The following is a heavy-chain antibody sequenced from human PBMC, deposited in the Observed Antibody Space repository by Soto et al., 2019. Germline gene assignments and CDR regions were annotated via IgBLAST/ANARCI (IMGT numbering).Heavy chain of an antibody. D-gene: IGHD6-6*01. CDR3: VKDRGYSSSQGLFDY. J-gene: IGHJ4*02. Sequence: GGSLRLSCSASGFTFSSYAMHWVRQAPGKGLEYVSAISSNGGSTYYADSVKGRFTISRDNSKNTLYLQMSSLRAEDTAVYYCVKDRGYSSSQGLFDYWGQGTLVTVSS. CDR2: ISSNGGST. CDR1: GFTFSSYA. V-gene: IGHV3-64D*09.